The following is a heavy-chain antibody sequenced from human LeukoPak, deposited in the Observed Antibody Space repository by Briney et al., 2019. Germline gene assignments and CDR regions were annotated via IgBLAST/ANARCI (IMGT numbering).Heavy chain of an antibody. Sequence: GGSLRLSCAASGFTFSSYSMNWVRQAPGKGLEWVANIKQDGGEKYYLDSVKGRFTVSRDNAKNSLYLQMSSLRAEDTAVYYCARVGARQILEYWGQGTLVTVSS. D-gene: IGHD4-17*01. CDR3: ARVGARQILEY. CDR2: IKQDGGEK. J-gene: IGHJ4*02. V-gene: IGHV3-7*01. CDR1: GFTFSSYS.